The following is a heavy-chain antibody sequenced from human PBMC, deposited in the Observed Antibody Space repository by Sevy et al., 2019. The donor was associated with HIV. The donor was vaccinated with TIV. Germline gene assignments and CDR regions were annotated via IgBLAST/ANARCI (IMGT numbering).Heavy chain of an antibody. V-gene: IGHV3-48*03. CDR2: ISNGGTTI. J-gene: IGHJ4*02. D-gene: IGHD4-17*01. CDR1: GFTFSSYE. Sequence: GGSLRLSCAASGFTFSSYEMNWVRQAPGKGLEWVSYISNGGTTISYSDSVRGRFTISRDNARNSLYLQMNSLRGEDTAVYYCARDLPPSATTVAHFDHWGQGTLVTVSS. CDR3: ARDLPPSATTVAHFDH.